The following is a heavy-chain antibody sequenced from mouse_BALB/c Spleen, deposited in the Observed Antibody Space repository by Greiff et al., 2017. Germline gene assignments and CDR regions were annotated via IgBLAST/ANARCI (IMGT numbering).Heavy chain of an antibody. Sequence: QVQLKQSGAELVRPGTSVKISCKASGYTFTNYWLGWVKQRPGHGLEWIGDIYPGGGYTNYNEKFKGKATLTADTSSSTAYMQLSSLTSEDSAVYFCARLALYGPSWFAYWGQGTLVTVSA. D-gene: IGHD1-2*01. CDR1: GYTFTNYW. CDR3: ARLALYGPSWFAY. V-gene: IGHV1-63*02. J-gene: IGHJ3*01. CDR2: IYPGGGYT.